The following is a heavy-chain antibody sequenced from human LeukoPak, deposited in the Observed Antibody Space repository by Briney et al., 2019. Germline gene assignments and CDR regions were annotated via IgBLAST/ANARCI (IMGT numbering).Heavy chain of an antibody. J-gene: IGHJ4*02. CDR3: ASTLRFLPYRRSDY. V-gene: IGHV4-39*01. D-gene: IGHD3-3*01. CDR2: IYQSGSGSS. Sequence: KPSETLSLTCSVSGGSIISSNYYWGWIRQPPGKGLEWIGSIYQSGSGSSYYNPSLKSRVTIFGDTSKNQFFLRLSSVTAADTAVYYCASTLRFLPYRRSDYWGQGTLVTVPS. CDR1: GGSIISSNYY.